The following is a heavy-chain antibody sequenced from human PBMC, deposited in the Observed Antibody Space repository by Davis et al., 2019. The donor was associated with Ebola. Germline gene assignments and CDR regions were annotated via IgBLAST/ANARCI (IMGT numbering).Heavy chain of an antibody. CDR3: ARHYVYDYYMGLDV. J-gene: IGHJ6*02. D-gene: IGHD3-10*02. V-gene: IGHV3-66*04. CDR2: IYTGGRT. CDR1: GGSISSSSYY. Sequence: ETLSLTCTVSGGSISSSSYYWGWIRQAPGKGLEWVSVIYTGGRTYYTDSVKGRFTISRNNSKNTIYLQMNSLRAEDTAVYYCARHYVYDYYMGLDVWGQGTTVTVSS.